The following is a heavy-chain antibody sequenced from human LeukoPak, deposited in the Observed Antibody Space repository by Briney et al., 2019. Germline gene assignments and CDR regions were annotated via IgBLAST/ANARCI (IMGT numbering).Heavy chain of an antibody. Sequence: SETLSLTCVVYGGSFSGYYWSWLRQPPGKGLEWIGEINHSGSTNYNPSLKSRVTISVETSKNQFSLKLSSVTAADTAVYYCARGNMIVMVNWFDPWGQGTLVTVSS. CDR1: GGSFSGYY. V-gene: IGHV4-34*01. CDR2: INHSGST. J-gene: IGHJ5*02. D-gene: IGHD3-22*01. CDR3: ARGNMIVMVNWFDP.